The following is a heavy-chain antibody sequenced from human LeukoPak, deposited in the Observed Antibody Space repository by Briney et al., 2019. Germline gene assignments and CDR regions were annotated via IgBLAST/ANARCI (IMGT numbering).Heavy chain of an antibody. V-gene: IGHV3-23*01. CDR3: AKGGDYYGSGSLQIYYFDF. CDR2: ISGSSANT. D-gene: IGHD3-10*01. Sequence: GGSLRLSCAASGFTFSSYVMSWVRQAPGKGLEWVSAISGSSANTYYADFVKGRFTISRDNSKNTLYLQINSLRAEDTAVYYCAKGGDYYGSGSLQIYYFDFWGQGTLVTVSS. CDR1: GFTFSSYV. J-gene: IGHJ4*02.